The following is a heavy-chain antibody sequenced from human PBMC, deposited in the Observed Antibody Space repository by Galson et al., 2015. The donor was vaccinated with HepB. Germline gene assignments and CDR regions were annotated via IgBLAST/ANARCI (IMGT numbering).Heavy chain of an antibody. J-gene: IGHJ3*02. V-gene: IGHV5-10-1*01. Sequence: QSGAEVKKPGESLRISCKGSGYSFTSYRISWVRQMPGKGLEWMGRIDPSDSYTNYSPSFQGHVTISADKSISTAYLQWSSLKASDTAMYYCARNYYDSSGYIDAVGGAFDIWGQGTMVTVSS. CDR3: ARNYYDSSGYIDAVGGAFDI. CDR2: IDPSDSYT. CDR1: GYSFTSYR. D-gene: IGHD3-22*01.